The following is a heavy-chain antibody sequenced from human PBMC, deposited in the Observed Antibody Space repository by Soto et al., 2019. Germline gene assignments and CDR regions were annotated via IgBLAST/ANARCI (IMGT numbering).Heavy chain of an antibody. J-gene: IGHJ4*02. Sequence: SETLSLTCTVSGGSISSGNYYWSWIRQPPGKGLEWIGFISYSGSTYYSTSLKGRVTISVDTSKSQFSLNLSFVTAADTSVYYCATMGTPATGLYFFDYWGQGSLVTVSS. V-gene: IGHV4-30-4*01. CDR3: ATMGTPATGLYFFDY. CDR2: ISYSGST. D-gene: IGHD2-15*01. CDR1: GGSISSGNYY.